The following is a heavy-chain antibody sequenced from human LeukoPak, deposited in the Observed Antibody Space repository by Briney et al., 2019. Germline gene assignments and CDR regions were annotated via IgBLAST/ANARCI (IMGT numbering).Heavy chain of an antibody. CDR3: ARGLRSDY. CDR1: GYTFSNYD. V-gene: IGHV1-8*01. CDR2: MNPNSSRR. Sequence: ASVKVSCKASGYTFSNYDINWVRQAPGQGLEWMGWMNPNSSRRVYAQKFQGRVTMTRNSSINTAYMELTSLRSDDTAVYYCARGLRSDYWGQGTLVTVSS. J-gene: IGHJ4*02. D-gene: IGHD3-16*02.